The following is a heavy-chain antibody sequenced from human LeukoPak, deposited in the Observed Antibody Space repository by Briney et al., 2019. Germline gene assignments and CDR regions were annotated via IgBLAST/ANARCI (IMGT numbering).Heavy chain of an antibody. CDR3: AKGESGDGDY. V-gene: IGHV3-23*01. J-gene: IGHJ4*02. D-gene: IGHD2-21*02. CDR1: GFTFNTYA. CDR2: ISGSGGRT. Sequence: GGSLRLSCAASGFTFNTYAMSWVRQAPGKGLECVSGISGSGGRTYYADSVKGRFTISRDNSKNTLYMQMNSLRAEDTAVYYCAKGESGDGDYWGQGTLVTVSS.